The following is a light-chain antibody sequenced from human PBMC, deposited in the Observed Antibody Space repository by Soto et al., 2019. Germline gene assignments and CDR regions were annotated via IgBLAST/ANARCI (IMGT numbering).Light chain of an antibody. CDR1: QSLIYSNGKTY. V-gene: IGKV2-30*01. Sequence: VLLTQSPLTLPVTLGQPASISCRSSQSLIYSNGKTYLNWYQQRPGQVPRRIIYEVSNRDFGVPDRFSGSGSGVGTNVTLKISRVEADYDGVYVFRQYCYWPRTFGQGTKVDIK. CDR2: EVS. CDR3: RQYCYWPRT. J-gene: IGKJ1*01.